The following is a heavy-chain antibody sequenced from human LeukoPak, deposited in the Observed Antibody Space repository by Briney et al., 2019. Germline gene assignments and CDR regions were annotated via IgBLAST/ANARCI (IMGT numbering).Heavy chain of an antibody. CDR2: ISGSGGST. Sequence: GGSLRLSCAASGFTFSSYGMSWVRQAPGKGLEWVSAISGSGGSTYYADSVKGRFTISRDNSKNTLYLQMNSLRAEDTAVYYCARRGNCSSTSCSDYYYYMDVWGKGTTVTVSS. CDR3: ARRGNCSSTSCSDYYYYMDV. V-gene: IGHV3-23*01. CDR1: GFTFSSYG. D-gene: IGHD2-2*01. J-gene: IGHJ6*03.